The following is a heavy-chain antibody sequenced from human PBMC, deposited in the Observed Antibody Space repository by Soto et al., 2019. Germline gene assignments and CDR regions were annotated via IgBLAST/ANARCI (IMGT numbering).Heavy chain of an antibody. CDR1: GYTFTSYG. CDR3: ARVIADRIVGATSYYFDY. Sequence: QVQLVQSGAEVKKPGASVKVSCKASGYTFTSYGISWVRQAPGQGLAWMGWISAYNGNTNYAQKLQGRVTMTTDTSTSTAYMELRSLRSDDTAVYYCARVIADRIVGATSYYFDYWGQGTLVTVSS. V-gene: IGHV1-18*04. J-gene: IGHJ4*02. D-gene: IGHD1-26*01. CDR2: ISAYNGNT.